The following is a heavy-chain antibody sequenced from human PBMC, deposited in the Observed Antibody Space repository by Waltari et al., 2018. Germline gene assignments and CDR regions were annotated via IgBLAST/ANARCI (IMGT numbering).Heavy chain of an antibody. J-gene: IGHJ4*02. Sequence: QVQLQESGPGLVKPSETLSLTCAVSGYSISSGYYWGWIRQPPGKGLEWIGSIYHSGGTYYNPSLKSRVTISVDTSKNQFSLKLSSVTAADTAVYYCASLLMNPTAPYYYGSVYWGQGTLVTVSS. CDR3: ASLLMNPTAPYYYGSVY. V-gene: IGHV4-38-2*01. CDR1: GYSISSGYY. CDR2: IYHSGGT. D-gene: IGHD3-10*01.